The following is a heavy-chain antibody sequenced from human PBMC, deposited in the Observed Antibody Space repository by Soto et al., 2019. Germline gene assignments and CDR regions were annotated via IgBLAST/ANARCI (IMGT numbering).Heavy chain of an antibody. Sequence: GGSLRLSCKASGFMFNNSAMTWVRQAPGQGLQWVASVSDNGGSRGGTYYADSVKGRFTISRDNSKNTLYLQLDSLTGADTAVYYCARAKAVVIAALDIWGQGTMVTVSS. CDR3: ARAKAVVIAALDI. J-gene: IGHJ3*02. D-gene: IGHD2-21*01. CDR2: VSDNGGSRGGT. CDR1: GFMFNNSA. V-gene: IGHV3-23*01.